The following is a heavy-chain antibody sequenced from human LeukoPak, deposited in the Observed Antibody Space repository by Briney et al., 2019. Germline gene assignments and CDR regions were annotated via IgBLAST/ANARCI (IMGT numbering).Heavy chain of an antibody. Sequence: GASVKVSCKASGYTFTSSDINWVRQATGQGLEWMGWMNPNSGNTGYAQKFQGRVTMTRNTSISTAYMELSSLRSEDTAVYYCARSPRYFDWLAPTYYCYYMDVWGKGTTVTVSS. CDR2: MNPNSGNT. CDR1: GYTFTSSD. V-gene: IGHV1-8*01. CDR3: ARSPRYFDWLAPTYYCYYMDV. J-gene: IGHJ6*03. D-gene: IGHD3-9*01.